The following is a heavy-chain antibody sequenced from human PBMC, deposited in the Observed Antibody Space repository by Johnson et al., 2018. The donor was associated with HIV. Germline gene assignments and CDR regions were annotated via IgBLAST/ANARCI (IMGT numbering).Heavy chain of an antibody. CDR1: GFTFSSYA. J-gene: IGHJ3*02. D-gene: IGHD1-26*01. CDR2: ISYDGSNK. V-gene: IGHV3-30*04. CDR3: AKDRVGATSPQAQNAFDI. Sequence: QVQLVESGGGVVQPGRSLRLSCAASGFTFSSYAMHWVRQAPGKGLEWVAVISYDGSNKYYADSVKGRFIISRDNSKNTLYLQMNSLRAEDTAVYYCAKDRVGATSPQAQNAFDIWGQGTMVTVSS.